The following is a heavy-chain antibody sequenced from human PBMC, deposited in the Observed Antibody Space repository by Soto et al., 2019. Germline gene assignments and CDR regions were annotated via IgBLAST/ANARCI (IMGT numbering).Heavy chain of an antibody. V-gene: IGHV5-51*01. J-gene: IGHJ4*02. CDR3: ARKRYSSGENFDY. Sequence: EEPRKISCKGSGYSFTSYWIGWVRQMPGKGLEWMGIIYPGDSDTRYSPSFQGQVTISADKSISTAYLQWSSLKYSDTAMYYCARKRYSSGENFDYWGQGTLVTVSS. CDR1: GYSFTSYW. CDR2: IYPGDSDT. D-gene: IGHD6-19*01.